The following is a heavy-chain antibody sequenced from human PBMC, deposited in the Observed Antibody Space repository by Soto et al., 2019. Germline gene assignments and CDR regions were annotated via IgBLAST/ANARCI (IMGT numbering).Heavy chain of an antibody. Sequence: QLQLQESVAGLVKPSETLSLTCTVSGGSIGSGEYYWGWIRQPPGKGLEWIGIIYYRGSTYYNPSLKSRVTMSIDTSKNQFSLKLSSVTAADTAVYYCARTIPNSGFRRGMDVWGQGTTVTVSS. D-gene: IGHD6-19*01. J-gene: IGHJ6*02. V-gene: IGHV4-39*01. CDR3: ARTIPNSGFRRGMDV. CDR1: GGSIGSGEYY. CDR2: IYYRGST.